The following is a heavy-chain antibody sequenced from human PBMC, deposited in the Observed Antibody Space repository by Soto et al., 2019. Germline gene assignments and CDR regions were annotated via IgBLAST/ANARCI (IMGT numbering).Heavy chain of an antibody. Sequence: QVQLVQSGAEVKKPGASVKVSCKASGYTFTSYDINWVRQATGQGLEWMGWMNPNSGNTGYAQKLQGRVTMNRNTSISTAYMELSSLRSEDTAVYYCARGRYSSGWYRGKYYYYGMDVWGQGTTVTVSS. CDR3: ARGRYSSGWYRGKYYYYGMDV. CDR2: MNPNSGNT. D-gene: IGHD6-19*01. J-gene: IGHJ6*02. V-gene: IGHV1-8*01. CDR1: GYTFTSYD.